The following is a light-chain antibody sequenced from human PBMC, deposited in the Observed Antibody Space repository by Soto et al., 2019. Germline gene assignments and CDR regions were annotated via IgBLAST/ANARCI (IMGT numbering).Light chain of an antibody. CDR3: QQYNDWFSIT. CDR1: QSVSSK. Sequence: EIVMTQSPATLSLSPGERAALSCRASQSVSSKLAWYRQRPGQAPRLVIYDTSTRATGVPARFSGSGSGTELTLTISSLQSEDFGVYYCQQYNDWFSITFGQGTRLEIK. CDR2: DTS. J-gene: IGKJ5*01. V-gene: IGKV3-15*01.